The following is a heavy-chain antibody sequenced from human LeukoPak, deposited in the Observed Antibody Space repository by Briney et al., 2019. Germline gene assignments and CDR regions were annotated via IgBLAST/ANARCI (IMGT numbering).Heavy chain of an antibody. J-gene: IGHJ4*02. D-gene: IGHD4-17*01. CDR2: IYHHGKS. V-gene: IGHV4-59*01. Sequence: SETLSLTCSVSGDSISSSDWSWIRQPPGTGLEWIGYIYHHGKSGYNPSLQRRVTISLDTSKNQFSLTLSFVTAADTAMYYCARIRGLGDVSPYSDFWGQGTLVTVSS. CDR3: ARIRGLGDVSPYSDF. CDR1: GDSISSSD.